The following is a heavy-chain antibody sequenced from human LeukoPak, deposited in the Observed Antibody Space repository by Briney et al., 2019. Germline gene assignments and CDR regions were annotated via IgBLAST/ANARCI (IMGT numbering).Heavy chain of an antibody. Sequence: GGSLRLSCAASGFTFSDYYMSWIRQAPGKGLVWVSRINTDGSSTNYADSVKGRFTISRDNAQNTLFLQMNSLRAEDTAVYYCARGPVAFDIWGQGTMVTVSS. V-gene: IGHV3-74*01. CDR1: GFTFSDYY. CDR2: INTDGSST. J-gene: IGHJ3*02. CDR3: ARGPVAFDI.